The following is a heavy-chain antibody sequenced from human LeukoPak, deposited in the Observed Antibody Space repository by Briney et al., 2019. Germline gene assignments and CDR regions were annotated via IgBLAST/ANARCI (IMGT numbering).Heavy chain of an antibody. J-gene: IGHJ6*03. CDR1: GGSFSGYY. Sequence: SETLSLTCAVYGGSFSGYYWGWIRQPPGKGLEWIGSMYHSGSTFYNPSLKSRVTISVDTSKNQLSLKLSSVTAADTAVYYCARGRYYYYFMDVWGKGTTVTVS. CDR3: ARGRYYYYFMDV. CDR2: MYHSGST. V-gene: IGHV4-38-2*01.